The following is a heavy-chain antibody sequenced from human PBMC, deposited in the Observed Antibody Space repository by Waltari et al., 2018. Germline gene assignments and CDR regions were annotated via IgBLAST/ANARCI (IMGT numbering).Heavy chain of an antibody. J-gene: IGHJ5*02. Sequence: QVQLQESGPGLVKPSETLSLTCAVSGYSISSGYYWGWLRQPPGKGLEWIGSIYHSGSTYYNPSLKSRVTISVDTSKNQFSLKLSSVTAADTAVYYCARGIAAAGTGGWFDPWGQGTLVTVSS. CDR3: ARGIAAAGTGGWFDP. CDR2: IYHSGST. CDR1: GYSISSGYY. V-gene: IGHV4-38-2*01. D-gene: IGHD6-13*01.